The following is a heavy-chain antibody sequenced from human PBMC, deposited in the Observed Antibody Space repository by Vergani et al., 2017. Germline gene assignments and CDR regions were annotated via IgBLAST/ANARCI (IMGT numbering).Heavy chain of an antibody. D-gene: IGHD2-21*01. CDR2: VFHSGSA. J-gene: IGHJ4*02. CDR3: ARGALWWLRQIDS. V-gene: IGHV4-38-2*02. Sequence: QVQLQESGPGLVKPSETLSLTCSVSGYSISRGYYWGWIRQPPGKGLEWIATVFHSGSAYYNPSLRRRVTISVDTSKNQFSLNLYSVTAADTAVYYCARGALWWLRQIDSWGQGTLVTVSS. CDR1: GYSISRGYY.